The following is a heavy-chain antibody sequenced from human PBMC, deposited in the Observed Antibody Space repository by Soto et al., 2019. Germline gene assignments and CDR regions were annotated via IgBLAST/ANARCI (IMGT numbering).Heavy chain of an antibody. D-gene: IGHD4-17*01. CDR2: IIPIFGTA. Sequence: QVQLVQSGAEVKKPGSSVKVSCKASGGTFSSYAISWVQQAPGQGLEWMGGIIPIFGTANYAQKFQGRVTITADESTSTAYMELSSLRSEDTAVYYCARTIATTVTTSVFDYWGQGTLVTVSS. J-gene: IGHJ4*02. CDR3: ARTIATTVTTSVFDY. CDR1: GGTFSSYA. V-gene: IGHV1-69*01.